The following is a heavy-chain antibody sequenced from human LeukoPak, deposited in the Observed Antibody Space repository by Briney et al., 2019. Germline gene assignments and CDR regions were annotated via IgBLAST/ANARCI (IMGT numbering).Heavy chain of an antibody. CDR1: GYTFTVYY. Sequence: ASVKVSCKASGYTFTVYYMHWVRQAPGQGLEWMGWINPNSGGTNYAQKFQGRVTMTRDTSISTAYMELSRLRSDDTAVYYCARDLKWELLTNWFDPWGQGTLVTVSS. CDR3: ARDLKWELLTNWFDP. D-gene: IGHD1-26*01. J-gene: IGHJ5*02. CDR2: INPNSGGT. V-gene: IGHV1-2*02.